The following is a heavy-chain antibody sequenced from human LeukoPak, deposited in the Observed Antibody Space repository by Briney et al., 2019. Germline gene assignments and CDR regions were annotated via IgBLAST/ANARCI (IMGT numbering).Heavy chain of an antibody. Sequence: SETLSLTCTVSGGSISSYYWSWIRQPPGKGLEWIGYIYTSGSTNYNPSLKSRVTISVDTSRNQFSLKLSSVTAADTAVYYCARVRQREYYFDYWGQGTLVTASS. CDR3: ARVRQREYYFDY. D-gene: IGHD2-21*01. V-gene: IGHV4-4*09. CDR2: IYTSGST. CDR1: GGSISSYY. J-gene: IGHJ4*02.